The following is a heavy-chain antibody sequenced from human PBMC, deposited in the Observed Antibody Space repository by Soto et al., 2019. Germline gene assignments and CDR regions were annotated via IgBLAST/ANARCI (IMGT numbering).Heavy chain of an antibody. Sequence: GGSLRLSCATSGFTFGSYCMRWVRQAPGKGLEWVAIITSGGRNRNYVDSVRGRFSISRDNAEKSHYLQMNSLRAEDAAVYFCAKDGSGNYRAYAFDIWGQGKMVTAS. CDR2: ITSGGRNR. V-gene: IGHV3-7*01. CDR3: AKDGSGNYRAYAFDI. D-gene: IGHD3-10*01. CDR1: GFTFGSYC. J-gene: IGHJ3*02.